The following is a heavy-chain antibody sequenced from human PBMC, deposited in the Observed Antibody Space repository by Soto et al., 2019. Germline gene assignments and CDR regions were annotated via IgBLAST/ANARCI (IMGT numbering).Heavy chain of an antibody. J-gene: IGHJ5*02. CDR2: ISAYNGNT. D-gene: IGHD3-3*01. CDR3: ARELRLTIFGVVKLDNWFDP. Sequence: ASVKVSCKASGYTFTSYGISWVRQAPGQGLEWMGWISAYNGNTNYAQKLQGRVTMTTDTSTSTAYMELRSLRSDDTAVYYCARELRLTIFGVVKLDNWFDPWGQGTLVTVSS. V-gene: IGHV1-18*04. CDR1: GYTFTSYG.